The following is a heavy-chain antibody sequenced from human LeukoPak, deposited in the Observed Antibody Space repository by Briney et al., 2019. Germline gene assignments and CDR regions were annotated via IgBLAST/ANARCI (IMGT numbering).Heavy chain of an antibody. CDR2: IRPMNSDT. J-gene: IGHJ4*02. CDR1: GYNFNTYW. Sequence: GESLKISCQGSGYNFNTYWVAWVRQLPGKGLEWMGIIRPMNSDTRYSPSFQGQVTISADKSISTAYLQWSSLKASDTAMYYCARHRRVSSYFDYWGQGALVTVSS. CDR3: ARHRRVSSYFDY. V-gene: IGHV5-51*01. D-gene: IGHD6-13*01.